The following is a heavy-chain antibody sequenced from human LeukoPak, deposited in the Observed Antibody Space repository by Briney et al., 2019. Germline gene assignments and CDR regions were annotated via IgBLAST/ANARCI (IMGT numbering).Heavy chain of an antibody. Sequence: GGSLRLSCGTSGFPFSQHGYHWVRQAPGKGLEWTAVIWVDGTRKYYADSVEGRFTISRDNSKSTLYLQIDSLRPEDTAVYYCVAVLVPAAFWHFDVWGRGTQVTVSS. D-gene: IGHD2-2*01. CDR3: VAVLVPAAFWHFDV. J-gene: IGHJ2*01. V-gene: IGHV3-33*01. CDR1: GFPFSQHG. CDR2: IWVDGTRK.